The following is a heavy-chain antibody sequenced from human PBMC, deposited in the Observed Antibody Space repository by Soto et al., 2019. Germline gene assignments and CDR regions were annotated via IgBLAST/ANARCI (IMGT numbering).Heavy chain of an antibody. Sequence: QVQLVQSGAEVKKPGASVKVSCKASGYTFTGYYMHWVRQAPGQGLEWMGWINPNSGGTNYAQKFQGWVSMTRDTSISTDYMELSRLRSDDTAVYYCARETPYGDVLWRFDPWGPGTLVNVSS. CDR1: GYTFTGYY. CDR3: ARETPYGDVLWRFDP. J-gene: IGHJ5*02. D-gene: IGHD4-17*01. V-gene: IGHV1-2*04. CDR2: INPNSGGT.